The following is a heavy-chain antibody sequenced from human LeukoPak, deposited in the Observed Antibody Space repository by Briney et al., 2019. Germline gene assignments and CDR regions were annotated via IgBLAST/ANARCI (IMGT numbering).Heavy chain of an antibody. Sequence: GGSLRLSCAASGFTFSSYEMNWVRQAPGKGLEWVSYISSSGSTIYYADSVKGRFTIPRDNAKNSLYLQMNSLRAEDTAVYYCARVQGRYDAFDIWGQGTMVTVSS. J-gene: IGHJ3*02. CDR1: GFTFSSYE. CDR3: ARVQGRYDAFDI. CDR2: ISSSGSTI. V-gene: IGHV3-48*03.